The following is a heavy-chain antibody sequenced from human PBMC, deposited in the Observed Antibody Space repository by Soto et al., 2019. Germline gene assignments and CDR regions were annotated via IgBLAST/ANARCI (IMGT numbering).Heavy chain of an antibody. CDR2: IYYSGST. Sequence: TLSRTCSVSGGSISSGDYYWNWIRQPPGKGLEWIGHIYYSGSTYYNSSLKSRVTISLDTSKNQFSLKLSSVTAADTAVYYCARVFMVRGLGVAFDIWGQGTMV. V-gene: IGHV4-30-4*01. D-gene: IGHD3-10*01. CDR3: ARVFMVRGLGVAFDI. J-gene: IGHJ3*02. CDR1: GGSISSGDYY.